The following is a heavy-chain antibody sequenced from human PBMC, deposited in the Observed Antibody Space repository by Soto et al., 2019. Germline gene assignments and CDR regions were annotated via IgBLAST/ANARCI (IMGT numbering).Heavy chain of an antibody. D-gene: IGHD6-19*01. V-gene: IGHV1-69*01. CDR2: IMLLYGTT. J-gene: IGHJ4*02. Sequence: QVQLVQSGAEMQRPGSSLRVPCRPFEGTFTNIEITGVGRSPEQGLEWMGGIMLLYGTTNIPQKFKDRLTITADEAASTAFMELSSLQSEDTAVYYCATAHAPMAVAQYYFDFWGQGTLVTVSS. CDR1: EGTFTNIE. CDR3: ATAHAPMAVAQYYFDF.